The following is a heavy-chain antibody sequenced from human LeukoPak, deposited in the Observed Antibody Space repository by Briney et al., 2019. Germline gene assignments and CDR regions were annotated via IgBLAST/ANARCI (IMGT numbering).Heavy chain of an antibody. CDR3: ARSPHIWFAERGWFDP. CDR2: ISSSGSTI. D-gene: IGHD3-10*01. Sequence: GGSLRLSCAASGFTFSSYEMNWVRQAPGKGLEWVSYISSSGSTIYYADSVKGRFTISRDNAKNSLYLQMNSLRAEDTAVYYCARSPHIWFAERGWFDPWGQGTLVTVSS. V-gene: IGHV3-48*03. CDR1: GFTFSSYE. J-gene: IGHJ5*02.